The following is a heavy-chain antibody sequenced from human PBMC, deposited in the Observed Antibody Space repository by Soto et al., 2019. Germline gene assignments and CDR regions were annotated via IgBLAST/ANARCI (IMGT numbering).Heavy chain of an antibody. J-gene: IGHJ6*03. V-gene: IGHV3-11*01. Sequence: GGSLRLSCATSGFTFSVYYMSWIRQAPGKGLEWVSYISSSGSTIYYADSVKGRFTISRDNAKNSLFLQMNSLRAEDTAVYYCARRGGEHLVFYYYMDVWGKGTTVTVSS. CDR2: ISSSGSTI. CDR3: ARRGGEHLVFYYYMDV. CDR1: GFTFSVYY. D-gene: IGHD6-6*01.